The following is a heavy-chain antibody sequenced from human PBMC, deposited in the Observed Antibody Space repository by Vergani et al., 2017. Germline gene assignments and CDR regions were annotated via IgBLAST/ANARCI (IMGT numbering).Heavy chain of an antibody. CDR2: IYYSGST. CDR3: ARDRNLRYFDWLSTSYYYYYGMDV. J-gene: IGHJ6*02. Sequence: QVQLQESGPGLVKPSQTLSLTCTVSGGSISSGGYYWSWIRQHPGKGLEWIGYIYYSGSTYYNPSLKSRVTISVDTSKNQFSLKLSSVTAADTAVYYCARDRNLRYFDWLSTSYYYYYGMDVWGQGTTVTVSS. D-gene: IGHD3-9*01. V-gene: IGHV4-31*03. CDR1: GGSISSGGYY.